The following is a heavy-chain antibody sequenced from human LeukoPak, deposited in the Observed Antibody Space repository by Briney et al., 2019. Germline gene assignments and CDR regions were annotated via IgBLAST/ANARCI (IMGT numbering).Heavy chain of an antibody. J-gene: IGHJ4*02. D-gene: IGHD3-16*02. V-gene: IGHV3-7*01. Sequence: GGSLRLSCAASGFTFSSYAMSWVRQAPGKGLEWVANIKQDGGEKYYVDSVRGRFTISRDNAKKSLYMQMNSLRAEDTAVYYCARVSDYVWGSYRYTPDYWGQGTLVTVSS. CDR1: GFTFSSYA. CDR3: ARVSDYVWGSYRYTPDY. CDR2: IKQDGGEK.